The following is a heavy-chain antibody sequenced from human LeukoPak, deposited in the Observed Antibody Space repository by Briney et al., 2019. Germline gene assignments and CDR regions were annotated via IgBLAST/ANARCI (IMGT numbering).Heavy chain of an antibody. CDR2: LDSDGSST. V-gene: IGHV3-74*01. J-gene: IGHJ4*02. CDR1: GFTFRSYW. D-gene: IGHD6-13*01. Sequence: GGSLRLSCAASGFTFRSYWMHWVRQAPGKGLVWVSRLDSDGSSTNYADSVKGRFTISRDNAKNTLYLQMNSLRAEDTAVYYCARDLESSWYDWGQGTLVTVSS. CDR3: ARDLESSWYD.